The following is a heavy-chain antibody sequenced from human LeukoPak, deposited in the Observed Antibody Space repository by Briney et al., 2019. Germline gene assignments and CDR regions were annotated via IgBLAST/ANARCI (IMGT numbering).Heavy chain of an antibody. V-gene: IGHV1-69*04. Sequence: GSSVKVSCKASGGTFRSYAISWVRQAPRQGLEWMGRIIPILGIANYAQKFQSRVTITADKSTSTAYMELSSLRSEDTAVYYCASPVRYFDRRVEPMDYVYWGQGTLVTVSS. J-gene: IGHJ4*02. D-gene: IGHD3-9*01. CDR1: GGTFRSYA. CDR2: IIPILGIA. CDR3: ASPVRYFDRRVEPMDYVY.